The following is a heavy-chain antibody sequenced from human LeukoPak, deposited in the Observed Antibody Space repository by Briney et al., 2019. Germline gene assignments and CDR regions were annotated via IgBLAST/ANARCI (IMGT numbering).Heavy chain of an antibody. Sequence: RPSETLSLTCTVSGGSISSSSYYWSWIRQPPGKGLEWIGYIYYSGSTNYNPSLKSRVTISVDTSKNQFSLKLSSVTAADTAVYYCARDGSPPHYYYYMDVWGKGTTVTISS. CDR3: ARDGSPPHYYYYMDV. CDR1: GGSISSSSYY. V-gene: IGHV4-61*01. J-gene: IGHJ6*03. D-gene: IGHD1-26*01. CDR2: IYYSGST.